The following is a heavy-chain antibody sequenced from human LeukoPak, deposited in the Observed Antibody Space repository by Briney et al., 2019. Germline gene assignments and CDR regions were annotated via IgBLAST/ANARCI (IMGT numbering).Heavy chain of an antibody. CDR3: ARDRSDQYGFDV. CDR1: GGSISSYY. J-gene: IGHJ3*01. CDR2: VYYTGTT. V-gene: IGHV4-59*01. Sequence: PSETLSLTCTVSGGSISSYYWSWIRQPPGKRLEWIGYVYYTGTTNYNPSLKSRVTMSMDASRSQFSLKLWSVTAADAATYYCARDRSDQYGFDVWGQGTMVTVSS.